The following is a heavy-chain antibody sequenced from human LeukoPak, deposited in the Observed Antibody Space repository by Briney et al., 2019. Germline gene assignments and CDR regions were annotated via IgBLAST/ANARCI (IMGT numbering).Heavy chain of an antibody. CDR3: ARSGGYYNWFDP. CDR1: GGSIRSHY. J-gene: IGHJ5*02. V-gene: IGHV4-59*08. CDR2: SYYSGST. Sequence: SETLSLTCTVSGGSIRSHYWRWIRQPPGKGLDWIGYSYYSGSTYYNPSLKSRVTISVDTSKNQFSLKLNSVTAADTAVYYCARSGGYYNWFDPWGQGTLVTVSS. D-gene: IGHD3-3*01.